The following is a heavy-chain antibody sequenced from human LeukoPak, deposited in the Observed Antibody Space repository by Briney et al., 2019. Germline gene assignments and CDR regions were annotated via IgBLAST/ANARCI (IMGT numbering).Heavy chain of an antibody. D-gene: IGHD3-3*01. CDR2: ISPDGSTT. CDR3: TRDFDFSSAI. Sequence: GGSLRLSCVGSGFNFDEYAMHWVRQAPGKGLVWVSRISPDGSTTGHADSVKGRFTTSRDNAKNTLFLQMNSLRTEDTAVYYCTRDFDFSSAIWGQGTLVTVSS. J-gene: IGHJ4*02. V-gene: IGHV3-74*01. CDR1: GFNFDEYA.